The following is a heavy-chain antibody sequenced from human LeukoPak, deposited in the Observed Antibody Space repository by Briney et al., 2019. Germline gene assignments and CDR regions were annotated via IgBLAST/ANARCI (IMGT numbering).Heavy chain of an antibody. CDR1: GFTFSSYG. Sequence: GGSLRLSCAASGFTFSSYGMHWVRQAPCKGLEWVAFIRYDGSNKYYADSVKGRFTISRDNSKNTLYLQMNSLRAEDTAVYYCAKDPKGGGSITIFGVVIIQPFDYWGQGTLVTVSS. CDR3: AKDPKGGGSITIFGVVIIQPFDY. V-gene: IGHV3-30*02. D-gene: IGHD3-3*01. J-gene: IGHJ4*02. CDR2: IRYDGSNK.